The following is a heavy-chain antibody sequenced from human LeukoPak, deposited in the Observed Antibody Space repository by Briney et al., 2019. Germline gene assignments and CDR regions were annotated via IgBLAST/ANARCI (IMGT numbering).Heavy chain of an antibody. D-gene: IGHD3-22*01. CDR3: AKEVVVVITTPTEAGFDY. CDR2: VKSKTDGGTT. Sequence: PGGSLRLSCAASGFTFSNAWMSWVRQAPGKGLEWVGRVKSKTDGGTTDYAAPVKGRFTISRDDSKNTLYLQMNSLKTEDTAVYYCAKEVVVVITTPTEAGFDYWGQGTLVTVSS. J-gene: IGHJ4*02. V-gene: IGHV3-15*01. CDR1: GFTFSNAW.